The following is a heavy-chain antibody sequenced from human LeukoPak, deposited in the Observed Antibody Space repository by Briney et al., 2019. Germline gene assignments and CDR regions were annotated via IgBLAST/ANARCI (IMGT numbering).Heavy chain of an antibody. D-gene: IGHD3-10*01. CDR3: VKTLKYYGSGRGLFDS. J-gene: IGHJ4*02. CDR2: FSSDGSST. CDR1: GFTFSSSA. Sequence: PGGSLRLSCSASGFTFSSSATYWVRQAPGKGLEYVSAFSSDGSSTFYADSVKGRLTISRDNSKNMLYLQMSSLRADDTAVYYCVKTLKYYGSGRGLFDSWGQGILVTVSS. V-gene: IGHV3-64D*06.